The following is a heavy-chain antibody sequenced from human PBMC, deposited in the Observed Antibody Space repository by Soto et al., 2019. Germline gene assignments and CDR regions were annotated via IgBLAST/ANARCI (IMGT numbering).Heavy chain of an antibody. D-gene: IGHD6-19*01. V-gene: IGHV3-23*01. CDR3: AKAGSSGWTIYYHFDH. J-gene: IGHJ4*02. CDR2: ISSTGGTT. CDR1: GFTFSNYA. Sequence: EVQLLESGGGLVQPGGSLRLSCAASGFTFSNYAMSWVRQAPGKGLEWVSSISSTGGTTYYADSVRGRFTISRDSSKNTLYLQMNSLRADDTAVYYCAKAGSSGWTIYYHFDHWGQGTLVTVSS.